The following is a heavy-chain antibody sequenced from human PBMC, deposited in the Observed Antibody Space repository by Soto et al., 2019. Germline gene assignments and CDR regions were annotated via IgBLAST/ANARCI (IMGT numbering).Heavy chain of an antibody. D-gene: IGHD2-15*01. CDR3: VRTSLVVAAATREDY. CDR1: GFTFSSYW. CDR2: INSDGSST. J-gene: IGHJ4*02. V-gene: IGHV3-74*01. Sequence: GSLRLSCAASGFTFSSYWMHWVRQAPVKGLVWVSRINSDGSSTSYAGSVKGRFTISRDNAKNTLYLQMNSLRAEDTAVYYCVRTSLVVAAATREDYWGQGTLVTVSS.